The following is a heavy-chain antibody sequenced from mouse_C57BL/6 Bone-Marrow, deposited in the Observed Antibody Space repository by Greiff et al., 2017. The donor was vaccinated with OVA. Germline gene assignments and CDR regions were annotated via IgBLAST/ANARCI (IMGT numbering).Heavy chain of an antibody. Sequence: EVMLVESGGGLVKPGGSLKLSCAASGFTFSSYAMSWVRQTPEKRLEWVATISDGGSYTYYPDNVKGRFTIYRDNAKNNLYLQMSQLKSEDTAMYYCARISPYDGYYDAYGGQGTLVTVSA. CDR2: ISDGGSYT. J-gene: IGHJ3*01. CDR3: ARISPYDGYYDAY. D-gene: IGHD2-3*01. CDR1: GFTFSSYA. V-gene: IGHV5-4*03.